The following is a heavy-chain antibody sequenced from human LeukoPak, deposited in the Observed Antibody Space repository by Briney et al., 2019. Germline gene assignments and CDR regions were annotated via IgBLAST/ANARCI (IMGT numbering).Heavy chain of an antibody. D-gene: IGHD5-12*01. CDR3: ARFPRDPWRFDY. CDR2: IKEDGSES. CDR1: GFTFSSDW. J-gene: IGHJ4*02. V-gene: IGHV3-7*03. Sequence: GGSLRLSCAVSGFTFSSDWMTWVRQAPGKGLEWVANIKEDGSESYYVDSVKGRFTISRDNTKNSLYLQMNSLRAEDTAVYYCARFPRDPWRFDYWGQGTLVAVSS.